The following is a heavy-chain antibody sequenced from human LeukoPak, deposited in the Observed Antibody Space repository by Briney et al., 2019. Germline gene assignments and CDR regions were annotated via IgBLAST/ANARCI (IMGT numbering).Heavy chain of an antibody. Sequence: PSETLSLTCAVYGGSFSGYYWSWIRQPPGKGLEWIGEINHSGSTNYNPSLKSRVTISVDTSKNQFSLKLSSVTAADTAVYYCARDGVIMPFDYWGQGTLVTVSS. CDR2: INHSGST. J-gene: IGHJ4*02. CDR1: GGSFSGYY. D-gene: IGHD3-3*01. CDR3: ARDGVIMPFDY. V-gene: IGHV4-34*01.